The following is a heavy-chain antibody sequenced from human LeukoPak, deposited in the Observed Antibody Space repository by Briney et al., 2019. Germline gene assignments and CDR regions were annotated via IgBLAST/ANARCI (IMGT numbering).Heavy chain of an antibody. V-gene: IGHV4-59*08. CDR2: IFHTGDS. Sequence: SETLSLTCTVSDVAMSDYYWSWIRQPPGKGLEWIAYIFHTGDSNQNPSLKGRVSVSLDIPKNELSLKLNSVSAADTAVYYCARHAFASPLDTWGQGTVVIVSS. D-gene: IGHD3-16*01. CDR1: DVAMSDYY. J-gene: IGHJ5*02. CDR3: ARHAFASPLDT.